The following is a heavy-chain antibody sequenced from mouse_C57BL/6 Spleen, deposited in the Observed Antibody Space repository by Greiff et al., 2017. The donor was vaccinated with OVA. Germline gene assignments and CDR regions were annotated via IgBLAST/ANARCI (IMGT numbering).Heavy chain of an antibody. Sequence: QVQLQQPGAELVKPGASVKLSCKASGYTFTSYWMQWVKQRPGQGLEWIGEIDPSDSYTNYNQKFKGKATLTVDTSSSTAYMQISSLTSEDSAVYYCARSHYGSSPYYFDYWGQGTTLTVSS. V-gene: IGHV1-50*01. D-gene: IGHD1-1*01. J-gene: IGHJ2*01. CDR3: ARSHYGSSPYYFDY. CDR2: IDPSDSYT. CDR1: GYTFTSYW.